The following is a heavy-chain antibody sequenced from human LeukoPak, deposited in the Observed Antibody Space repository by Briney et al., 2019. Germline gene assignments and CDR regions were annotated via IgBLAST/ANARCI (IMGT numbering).Heavy chain of an antibody. D-gene: IGHD3-10*01. V-gene: IGHV1-69*13. CDR2: IIPIFGTA. J-gene: IGHJ6*02. CDR3: ARDNMVRGVGGMDV. Sequence: SVKVSCKTSGGTFSSYAISWVRQAPGQGLEWMGGIIPIFGTANYAQKFQGRVTITADESTSTAYMELSSLRSEDTAVYYCARDNMVRGVGGMDVWGQGTTVTVSS. CDR1: GGTFSSYA.